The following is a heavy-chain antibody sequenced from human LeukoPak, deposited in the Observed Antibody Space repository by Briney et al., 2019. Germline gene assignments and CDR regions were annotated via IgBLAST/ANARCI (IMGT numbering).Heavy chain of an antibody. J-gene: IGHJ6*02. D-gene: IGHD1-26*01. CDR3: VKAVGAKGDYYYYGMDV. Sequence: GGSLRLSCAASGFTFSSYATHWVRQAPGKGLEYVSAISSNGGSTYYADSVKGRFTISRDNSKNTLYLQMSSLRAEDTAVYYCVKAVGAKGDYYYYGMDVWGQGTTVTVSS. CDR1: GFTFSSYA. CDR2: ISSNGGST. V-gene: IGHV3-64D*09.